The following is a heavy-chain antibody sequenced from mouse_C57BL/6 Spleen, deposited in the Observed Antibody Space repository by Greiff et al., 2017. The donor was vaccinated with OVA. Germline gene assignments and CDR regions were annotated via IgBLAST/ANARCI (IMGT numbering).Heavy chain of an antibody. V-gene: IGHV1-15*01. CDR3: TRCPAPIYCDY. J-gene: IGHJ2*01. CDR2: IDPETGGT. CDR1: GYTFTDYE. Sequence: QVQLQQSGAELVRPGASVTLSCKASGYTFTDYEMHWVKQTPVHGLEWIGAIDPETGGTAYNQKFKGKAILTADKSSSTAYMELRSLTSEDSAVYYCTRCPAPIYCDYWGQGTTLTVSS.